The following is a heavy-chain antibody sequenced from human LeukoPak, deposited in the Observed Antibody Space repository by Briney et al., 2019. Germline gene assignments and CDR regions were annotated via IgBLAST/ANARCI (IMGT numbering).Heavy chain of an antibody. CDR2: INPNSGGT. J-gene: IGHJ6*03. V-gene: IGHV1-2*02. D-gene: IGHD5-12*01. CDR3: ARNSGYDFRYYYYCMDV. CDR1: GYTFTGYY. Sequence: ASVKVSCKASGYTFTGYYMHWVRQAPGQGLEWMGWINPNSGGTNYAQKFQGRVTMTRDTSISTAYMELSRLRSDDTAVYYCARNSGYDFRYYYYCMDVWGKGTTVTVSS.